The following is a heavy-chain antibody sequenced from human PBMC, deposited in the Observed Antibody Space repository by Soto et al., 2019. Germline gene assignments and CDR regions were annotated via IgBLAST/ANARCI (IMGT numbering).Heavy chain of an antibody. Sequence: QIALKESGPALVKPTQTLTLTCSFSGFSLTTNGVGVGWIRQPPGKALEWLAIFFWDDDTRYSLSLKSRLTITKDASRNLVVLTMTNMAPAGTGTYYCARSRAAWTNAFDVWGQGTLVSVSS. V-gene: IGHV2-5*02. CDR1: GFSLTTNGVG. D-gene: IGHD3-10*01. CDR2: FFWDDDT. CDR3: ARSRAAWTNAFDV. J-gene: IGHJ3*01.